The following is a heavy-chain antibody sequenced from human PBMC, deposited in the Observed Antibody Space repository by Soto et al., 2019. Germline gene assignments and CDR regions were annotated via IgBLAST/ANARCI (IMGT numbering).Heavy chain of an antibody. CDR1: GYTFTSYD. J-gene: IGHJ6*02. Sequence: GASVKVSCKASGYTFTSYDINWVRQATGQGLEWMGWMNPNSGNTGYAQKFQGRVTMTRNTSISTAYMELSSLRSEDTAVYYCATVGYCSGGSCYFLMDSYYYGMDVWGQGTTVTVSS. D-gene: IGHD2-15*01. CDR3: ATVGYCSGGSCYFLMDSYYYGMDV. V-gene: IGHV1-8*01. CDR2: MNPNSGNT.